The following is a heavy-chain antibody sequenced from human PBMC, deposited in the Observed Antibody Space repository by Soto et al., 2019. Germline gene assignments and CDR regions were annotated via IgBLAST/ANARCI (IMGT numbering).Heavy chain of an antibody. D-gene: IGHD1-1*01. CDR2: IRSKANSYLI. Sequence: EVQLVESGGGLVQPGGSLRLSCAASGFSFSDSAMHWVRQASGKGLEWIARIRSKANSYLIAYDESVRGRFIISRDDSKNTAYLQMNNLNTEDTAIYSCARGGEMEPNDYWGQGTPVTVS. J-gene: IGHJ4*02. CDR1: GFSFSDSA. CDR3: ARGGEMEPNDY. V-gene: IGHV3-73*02.